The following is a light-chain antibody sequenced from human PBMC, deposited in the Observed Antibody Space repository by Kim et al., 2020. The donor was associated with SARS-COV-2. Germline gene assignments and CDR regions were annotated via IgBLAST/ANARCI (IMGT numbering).Light chain of an antibody. CDR3: QAWDSSTAV. V-gene: IGLV3-1*01. CDR1: KLGDKY. J-gene: IGLJ7*01. CDR2: QDS. Sequence: VSPGKTASITCSGDKLGDKYACWYQQKPGQSPVLVIYQDSKRPSGIPERFSGSNSGNTATLTISGTQAMDETDYYCQAWDSSTAVFGGGTQLTVL.